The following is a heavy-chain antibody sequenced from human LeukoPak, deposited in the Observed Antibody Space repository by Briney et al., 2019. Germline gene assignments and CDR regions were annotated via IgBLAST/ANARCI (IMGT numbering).Heavy chain of an antibody. D-gene: IGHD2-2*01. CDR2: INPNSGGT. CDR1: GHTFTAYY. Sequence: GASVKVSCKASGHTFTAYYMHWVRRAPGQGLEWMGWINPNSGGTESAQKFQGRVTMTRDTSISTAYMELSRLRSDDTAAYYCTRDHCTSINCYEYNYYGMDVWGQGTTVTVSS. CDR3: TRDHCTSINCYEYNYYGMDV. J-gene: IGHJ6*02. V-gene: IGHV1-2*02.